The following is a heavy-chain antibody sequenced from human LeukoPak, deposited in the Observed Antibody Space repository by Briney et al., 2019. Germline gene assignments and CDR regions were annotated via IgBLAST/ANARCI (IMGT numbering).Heavy chain of an antibody. Sequence: SETLSLTCAVYGGSFSGYYWSWIRQPPGKGLEWIGFIYYSGSTNYNPSLKSRVTISVDTSKNQFSLKVTSVTAADTAVYYCARDLRRRVTAIGYGPREYYYYMDVWGKGTTVTISS. CDR1: GGSFSGYY. CDR3: ARDLRRRVTAIGYGPREYYYYMDV. V-gene: IGHV4-59*12. J-gene: IGHJ6*03. D-gene: IGHD2-21*02. CDR2: IYYSGST.